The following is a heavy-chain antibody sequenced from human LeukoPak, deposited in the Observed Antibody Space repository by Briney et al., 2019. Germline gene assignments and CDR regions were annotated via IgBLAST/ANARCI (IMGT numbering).Heavy chain of an antibody. Sequence: ASVKVSCKASGYTFTSYYMHWVRQAPGQGLEWMGIINPSGGSTSYAQKFQGRVTMTRDTSTSTVYMELSSLRSEDTAVYYCARAVRARVSRGWFDPWGQGTLVTVSS. J-gene: IGHJ5*02. D-gene: IGHD1-1*01. V-gene: IGHV1-46*01. CDR1: GYTFTSYY. CDR2: INPSGGST. CDR3: ARAVRARVSRGWFDP.